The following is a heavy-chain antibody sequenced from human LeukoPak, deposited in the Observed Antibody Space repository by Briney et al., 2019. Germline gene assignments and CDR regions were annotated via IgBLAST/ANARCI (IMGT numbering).Heavy chain of an antibody. D-gene: IGHD3-22*01. CDR2: IRGSGGDT. Sequence: PGGSLRLSCAASGFTFSAYSMSWVRQAPGKGLEWVSAIRGSGGDTYYADSVRGRFTVSRDNSKNTLYLQMSSLRAEDTALYFCARVLSIGFHYDYWGPGTLVTVSS. V-gene: IGHV3-23*01. CDR1: GFTFSAYS. J-gene: IGHJ4*02. CDR3: ARVLSIGFHYDY.